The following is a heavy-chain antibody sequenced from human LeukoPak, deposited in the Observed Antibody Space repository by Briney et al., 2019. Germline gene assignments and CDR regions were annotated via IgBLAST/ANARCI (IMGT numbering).Heavy chain of an antibody. Sequence: SVKVSCKASGGTFTSYAISWVRQAPGQGLEWMGGMIPNFGKANYAQKFQGRVTITTDKSTSTAYMELSSLRSEDTAVYYCARDKSPYSSSWYYFDYWGQGTLVTVSS. CDR1: GGTFTSYA. CDR3: ARDKSPYSSSWYYFDY. V-gene: IGHV1-69*05. CDR2: MIPNFGKA. J-gene: IGHJ4*02. D-gene: IGHD6-13*01.